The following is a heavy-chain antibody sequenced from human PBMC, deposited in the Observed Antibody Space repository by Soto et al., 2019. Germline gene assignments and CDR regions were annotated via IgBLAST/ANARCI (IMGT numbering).Heavy chain of an antibody. CDR2: IYHSGST. CDR1: GGSISSGGYS. CDR3: ARAPVDTAMVYFDY. Sequence: SETLSLTCAVSGGSISSGGYSWSWIRQPPGKGLEWIGYIYHSGSTYYNPSLKSRVTISVDRSKNQFSLKLSSVTAADTAVYYCARAPVDTAMVYFDYWGQGTLVTVSS. J-gene: IGHJ4*02. V-gene: IGHV4-30-2*01. D-gene: IGHD5-18*01.